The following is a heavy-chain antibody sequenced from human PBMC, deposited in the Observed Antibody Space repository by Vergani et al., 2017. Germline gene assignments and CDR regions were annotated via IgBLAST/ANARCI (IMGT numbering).Heavy chain of an antibody. CDR2: IDHTGRR. CDR3: ARVNTETNGHLYYYYYMDV. J-gene: IGHJ6*03. V-gene: IGHV4-34*01. D-gene: IGHD4-11*01. Sequence: QVQLQQWGGGLLKPSETLSLTCVVNGGSFTSYHWTWIRQSPGEGLDWVGDIDHTGRRDYNPSIKSRRTMSVDKSRNQFSLTLKSVTATDTAIYFCARVNTETNGHLYYYYYMDVWGQGTAVTVS. CDR1: GGSFTSYH.